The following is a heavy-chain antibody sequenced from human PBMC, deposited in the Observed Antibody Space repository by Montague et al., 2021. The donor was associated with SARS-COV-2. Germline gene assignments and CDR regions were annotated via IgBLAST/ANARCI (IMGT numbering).Heavy chain of an antibody. Sequence: SETLSLTCTVSGGSIRGYHWSWIRQTPGKGLEWIGYIYYDGSTNYNPSLKSRVTMSVDSSKNQFSLRLSSVTAADTAVYYCARYGSYFEHWGQGTLVTVSS. V-gene: IGHV4-59*01. D-gene: IGHD1-26*01. CDR3: ARYGSYFEH. CDR1: GGSIRGYH. J-gene: IGHJ4*02. CDR2: IYYDGST.